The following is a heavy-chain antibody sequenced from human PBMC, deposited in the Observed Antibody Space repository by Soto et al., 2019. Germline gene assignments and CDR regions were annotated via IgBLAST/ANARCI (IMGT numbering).Heavy chain of an antibody. J-gene: IGHJ4*02. CDR3: ARPTYYYDSSGPPAY. CDR2: MHYSGST. D-gene: IGHD3-22*01. CDR1: GGSVSNGDLY. Sequence: SETLSLTCTVSGGSVSNGDLYWSWIRQPPGGGLEWIGCMHYSGSTKYNPSLNSRVTISVDTSKNQFSLTVTSVTAAGTAVYYCARPTYYYDSSGPPAYWGQGTLVTVSS. V-gene: IGHV4-61*08.